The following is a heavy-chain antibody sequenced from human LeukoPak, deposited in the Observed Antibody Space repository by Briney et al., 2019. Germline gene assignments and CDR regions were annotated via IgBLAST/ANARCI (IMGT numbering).Heavy chain of an antibody. CDR2: INPSGGST. CDR3: AREHSGYDS. V-gene: IGHV1-46*01. D-gene: IGHD5-12*01. J-gene: IGHJ5*02. CDR1: AYTFTGQY. Sequence: SVKVSCKASAYTFTGQYLHWERHAPGQGLEWKGIINPSGGSTNYAQKFQGRVNMTRDTSTSTVYMELSSLRSEDTAVYYCAREHSGYDSWGQGTLLTVTS.